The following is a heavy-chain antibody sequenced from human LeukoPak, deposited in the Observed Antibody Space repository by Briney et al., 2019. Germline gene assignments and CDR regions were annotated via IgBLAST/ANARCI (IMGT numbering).Heavy chain of an antibody. CDR3: ARRLEYSGSKGVFDY. J-gene: IGHJ4*02. CDR1: GFTFSSYA. CDR2: ISGSGGST. V-gene: IGHV3-23*01. D-gene: IGHD1-26*01. Sequence: GGSLRLSCAASGFTFSSYAMSWVRQAPGKGLEWVSAISGSGGSTYYADSVKGRFTISRDNSKNTLYLQMNSLRAEDTAVYYCARRLEYSGSKGVFDYWGQGTLVTVSS.